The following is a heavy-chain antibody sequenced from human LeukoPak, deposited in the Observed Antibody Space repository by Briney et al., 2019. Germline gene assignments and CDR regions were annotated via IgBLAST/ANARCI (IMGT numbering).Heavy chain of an antibody. V-gene: IGHV2-5*02. J-gene: IGHJ4*02. D-gene: IGHD5-18*01. CDR1: GFSLSTPGVG. CDR2: IYWDDDK. Sequence: SGPTPENPTQSLTLTCTFSGFSLSTPGVGVGRIRQPPGKALERLALIYWDDDKRYSPSLKNRLTITKATSKNQVVLTMPNMDPVDTAKYYCAYRHGGRGYSSGGFDYWGQGTLVTVSS. CDR3: AYRHGGRGYSSGGFDY.